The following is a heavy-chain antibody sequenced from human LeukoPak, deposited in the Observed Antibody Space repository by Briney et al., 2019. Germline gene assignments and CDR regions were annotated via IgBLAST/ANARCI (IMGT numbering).Heavy chain of an antibody. Sequence: PSETLSLTCAVYGGSFSGYYWSWIRQPPGKGLEWIGEINHSGSTNYSPSLKSRVTISVDTSKNQFSLKLSSVTAADTAVYYCARQDQLLFSDAFDIWGQGTMVTVSS. CDR2: INHSGST. V-gene: IGHV4-34*01. CDR3: ARQDQLLFSDAFDI. CDR1: GGSFSGYY. J-gene: IGHJ3*02. D-gene: IGHD2-2*01.